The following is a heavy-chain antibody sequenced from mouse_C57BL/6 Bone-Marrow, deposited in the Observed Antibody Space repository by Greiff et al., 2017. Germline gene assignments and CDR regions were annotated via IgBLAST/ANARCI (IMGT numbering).Heavy chain of an antibody. D-gene: IGHD2-4*01. CDR1: GFTFTDYY. CDR2: IRNKANGYTT. CDR3: ARFDDDGDYFDY. Sequence: EVQLVESGGGLVQPGGSLSLSCAASGFTFTDYYMSWVRQPPGKALEWLGFIRNKANGYTTEYSASVKGRFTISRDNSQSILYLQMNALRAEDSATYYCARFDDDGDYFDYWGQGTTLTVSS. V-gene: IGHV7-3*01. J-gene: IGHJ2*01.